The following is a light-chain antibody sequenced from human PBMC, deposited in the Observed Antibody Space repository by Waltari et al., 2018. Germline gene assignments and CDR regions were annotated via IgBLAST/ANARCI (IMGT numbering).Light chain of an antibody. CDR1: SGHSTNI. CDR2: VNGDGIH. V-gene: IGLV4-69*01. CDR3: QTGGHGTWV. J-gene: IGLJ3*02. Sequence: QLVLTQSPSASASLGASVKLTCTLSSGHSTNIIAWHQQQPEKGPRYLMKVNGDGIHSKGDRSPDRFSGSSSWAEHYLTISGLQSEDEADYYCQTGGHGTWVFGGGTKLTVL.